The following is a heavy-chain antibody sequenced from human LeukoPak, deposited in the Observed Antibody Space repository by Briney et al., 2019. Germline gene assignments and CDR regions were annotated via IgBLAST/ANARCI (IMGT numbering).Heavy chain of an antibody. J-gene: IGHJ4*02. D-gene: IGHD3-22*01. CDR1: GGSFSGYY. CDR2: INHSGST. CDR3: ARRPRYHDSSAYGY. V-gene: IGHV4-34*01. Sequence: SETLSLTCAVYGGSFSGYYWSWIRQPPGKGLEWIGEINHSGSTNYNPSLKSRVTISVDTSKNQFSLKLSSVPAADTAVYYCARRPRYHDSSAYGYWGQGTLVTVSS.